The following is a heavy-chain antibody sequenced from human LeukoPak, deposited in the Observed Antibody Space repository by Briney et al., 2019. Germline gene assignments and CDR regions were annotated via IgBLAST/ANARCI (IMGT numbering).Heavy chain of an antibody. CDR1: GGSISSYY. Sequence: PSETLSLTCTVSGGSISSYYWSWIRQPPGKGLEWIGYIYYSGSNNYNPSLKSRVTISVDTSKNQFSLKLSSVTAADTAVYYCARVDRAIQLWLNVFDYWGQGTLVTVSS. J-gene: IGHJ4*02. V-gene: IGHV4-59*01. D-gene: IGHD5-18*01. CDR2: IYYSGSN. CDR3: ARVDRAIQLWLNVFDY.